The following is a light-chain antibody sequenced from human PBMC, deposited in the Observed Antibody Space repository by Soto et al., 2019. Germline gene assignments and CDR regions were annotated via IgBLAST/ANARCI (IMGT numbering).Light chain of an antibody. J-gene: IGLJ2*01. V-gene: IGLV2-14*01. CDR2: DVS. CDR1: SSDVGGYNY. Sequence: QSALTQPASVSGSPGQSITISCTGTSSDVGGYNYVSWYQQHPGKAPKLMIYDVSNRPSGVSNRFSGSKSGNMASLTISGLQAEDVADYYCSSYTSSSTLEVFGGGTKLTVL. CDR3: SSYTSSSTLEV.